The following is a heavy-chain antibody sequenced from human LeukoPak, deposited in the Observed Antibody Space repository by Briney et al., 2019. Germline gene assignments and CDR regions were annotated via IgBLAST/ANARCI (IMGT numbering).Heavy chain of an antibody. CDR3: AKKGGIAVATYYFDY. V-gene: IGHV3-23*01. J-gene: IGHJ4*02. CDR2: ISGSGGST. D-gene: IGHD6-19*01. Sequence: GGSLRLSCAASGFTFSSYAMSWVRQAPGKGLEWVSAISGSGGSTYYADSVKGRFTISRDNSKNTLYLQMNSLRAEDTAVYYCAKKGGIAVATYYFDYWCQGTLVTVSS. CDR1: GFTFSSYA.